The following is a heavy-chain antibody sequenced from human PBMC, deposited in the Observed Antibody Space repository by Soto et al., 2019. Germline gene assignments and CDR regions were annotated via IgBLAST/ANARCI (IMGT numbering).Heavy chain of an antibody. Sequence: EVQLVETGGGLIQPGGSLRLSCAASGFSVGSNYMTWVRQSPGKGLAWVSLIYSNGDTDYADSVKGRFSISRDNFKNTLYLQMNNLRAEDTAVYHCARKSDSSPVPEADGVWGRGTLVTVPS. V-gene: IGHV3-53*02. CDR1: GFSVGSNY. CDR3: ARKSDSSPVPEADGV. D-gene: IGHD2-8*01. CDR2: IYSNGDT. J-gene: IGHJ4*02.